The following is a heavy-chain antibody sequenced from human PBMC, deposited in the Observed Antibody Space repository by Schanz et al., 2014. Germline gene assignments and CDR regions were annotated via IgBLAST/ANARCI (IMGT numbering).Heavy chain of an antibody. CDR1: GFTFSHYW. J-gene: IGHJ6*02. V-gene: IGHV3-7*03. CDR3: AKDQVTTLSRFGYYYGMDV. D-gene: IGHD4-4*01. Sequence: EVHLVESGGGLVQPGGSLRLSCAASGFTFSHYWLSWVRQTPGKRLEWVANIRQDGSAKFYVDSVNSRFAISRDNAENSVYLQMNSLRAEDTAVYYCAKDQVTTLSRFGYYYGMDVWGQGTTVTVSS. CDR2: IRQDGSAK.